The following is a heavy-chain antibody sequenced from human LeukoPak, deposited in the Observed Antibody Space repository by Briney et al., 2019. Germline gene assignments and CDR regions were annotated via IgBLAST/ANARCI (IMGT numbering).Heavy chain of an antibody. CDR2: INHSGST. D-gene: IGHD3-22*01. CDR3: ARGEGHYYDSSGYYRASYYFDY. J-gene: IGHJ4*02. V-gene: IGHV4-34*01. CDR1: GGSFSGYY. Sequence: PSETLSHTCAVYGGSFSGYYWSWIRQPPGKGLEWIGEINHSGSTNYNPSLKSRVTISVDTSKNQFSLKLSSVTAADTAVYYCARGEGHYYDSSGYYRASYYFDYWGQGTLVTVSS.